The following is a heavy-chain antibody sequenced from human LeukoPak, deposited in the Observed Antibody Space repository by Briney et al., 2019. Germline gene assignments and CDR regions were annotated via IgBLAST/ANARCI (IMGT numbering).Heavy chain of an antibody. D-gene: IGHD3-22*01. V-gene: IGHV4-39*07. CDR2: VYYSGTT. J-gene: IGHJ4*02. Sequence: PSETLSLTCSVSGDSISLSFYYWGWIRQPPGKALEWIGSVYYSGTTSYNPSLKSRVTISVDMSKNHFSLRLRSVTAADTAMYYCARGPAGLLLRRYYFDYWGQGTLVTVSS. CDR1: GDSISLSFYY. CDR3: ARGPAGLLLRRYYFDY.